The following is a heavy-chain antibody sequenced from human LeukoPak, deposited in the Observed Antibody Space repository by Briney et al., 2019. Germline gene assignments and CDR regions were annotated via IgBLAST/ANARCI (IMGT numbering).Heavy chain of an antibody. Sequence: PSETLSLTCAVQGASLRGSYWSWIRQPPGKGLQWIGQIDHSGSTHSIPSLKSRVTISLDTSQSQVSLKVNSVTAADTAVYFCARGGNGWYFDLWGRGTLVTDSS. J-gene: IGHJ2*01. CDR2: IDHSGST. D-gene: IGHD1-14*01. V-gene: IGHV4-34*01. CDR3: ARGGNGWYFDL. CDR1: GASLRGSY.